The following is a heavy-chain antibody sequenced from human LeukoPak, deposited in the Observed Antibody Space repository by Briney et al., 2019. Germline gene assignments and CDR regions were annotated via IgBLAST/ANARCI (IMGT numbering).Heavy chain of an antibody. V-gene: IGHV4-59*01. Sequence: SETLSLTCTVSGGSISGYYWNWIRQPPGKGLEWIGYIYYSGSTNYNPSLKSRVTISGDVSKNQFSLKLTSVTAADTAVYYCARVITIIRGLDPWGQGTQVTVSS. D-gene: IGHD3-10*01. CDR1: GGSISGYY. J-gene: IGHJ5*02. CDR3: ARVITIIRGLDP. CDR2: IYYSGST.